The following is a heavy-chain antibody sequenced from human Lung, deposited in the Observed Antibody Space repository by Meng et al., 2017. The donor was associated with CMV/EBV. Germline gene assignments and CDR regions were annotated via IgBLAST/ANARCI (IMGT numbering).Heavy chain of an antibody. CDR3: ARGNGWRFDY. CDR1: GYTFTSSS. J-gene: IGHJ4*02. D-gene: IGHD6-19*01. Sequence: QVQLVQSGSGLKKPGDSGKVSCQAAGYTFTSSSMNWVRHAPGQGLEWMGWININTGNPTYAQDFTGRFVFSLDTSVSTAYLQIDSLKADDTAVYYCARGNGWRFDYWGQGTLVTVSS. V-gene: IGHV7-4-1*01. CDR2: ININTGNP.